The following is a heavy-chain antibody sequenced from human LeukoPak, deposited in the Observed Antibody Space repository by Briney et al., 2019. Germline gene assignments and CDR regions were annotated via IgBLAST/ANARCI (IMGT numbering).Heavy chain of an antibody. CDR1: GYTFTSYA. CDR2: INTNTGNP. J-gene: IGHJ4*02. D-gene: IGHD2-15*01. Sequence: ASVKVSCKASGYTFTSYAMNWVRQAPGQGLEWMGWINTNTGNPTYAQGFTGRFVFSLDTSVSTAYLQISSLKAEDTAVYYCPRAYCSGGSCYFDYWGQGTLVTVSS. CDR3: PRAYCSGGSCYFDY. V-gene: IGHV7-4-1*02.